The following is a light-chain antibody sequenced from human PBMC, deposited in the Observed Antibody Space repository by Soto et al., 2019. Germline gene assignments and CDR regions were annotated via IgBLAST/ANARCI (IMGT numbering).Light chain of an antibody. J-gene: IGKJ2*01. CDR2: DAS. CDR1: QSVSSY. V-gene: IGKV3-11*01. CDR3: QQRSSWPPYS. Sequence: EIVLTQSPATLSLSPGERATLSCRASQSVSSYLAWYQQKPGQAPRLLIYDASNRATGIPARFSGSGSGIDFTLTISSLEPEDFAVYYCQQRSSWPPYSFGQGTKLEIK.